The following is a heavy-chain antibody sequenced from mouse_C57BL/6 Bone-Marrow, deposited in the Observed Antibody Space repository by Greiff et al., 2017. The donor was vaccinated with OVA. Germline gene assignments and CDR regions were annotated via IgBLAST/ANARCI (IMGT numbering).Heavy chain of an antibody. V-gene: IGHV5-9*01. J-gene: IGHJ4*01. D-gene: IGHD1-1*01. CDR2: ISGGGGNT. Sequence: EVQLVESGGGLVKPGGSLKLSCAASGFTFSSYTMSWVRQTPEKRLEWVATISGGGGNTYYPDSVKGRFTISRDNAKNTLYLQMSSLRSEDTALYYCAATVVNYAMDYWGQGTSVTVSS. CDR3: AATVVNYAMDY. CDR1: GFTFSSYT.